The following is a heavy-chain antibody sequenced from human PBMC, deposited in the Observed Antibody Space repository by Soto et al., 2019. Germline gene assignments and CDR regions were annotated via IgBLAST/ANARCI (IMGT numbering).Heavy chain of an antibody. CDR3: ARDGCSGGSCYSGWFGP. V-gene: IGHV4-59*01. J-gene: IGHJ5*02. Sequence: SETLSLTCTVSGGSISSYYWSWIRQPPGKGLEWIGYIYYSGSTNYNPSLKSRVTISVDTSKNQFSLKLSSVTAADTAVYYCARDGCSGGSCYSGWFGPWGQGTLVTVSS. CDR2: IYYSGST. D-gene: IGHD2-15*01. CDR1: GGSISSYY.